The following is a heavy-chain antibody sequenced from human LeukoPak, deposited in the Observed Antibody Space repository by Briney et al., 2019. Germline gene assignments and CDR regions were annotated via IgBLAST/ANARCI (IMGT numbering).Heavy chain of an antibody. CDR3: ARGPAAGNLLGY. J-gene: IGHJ4*02. Sequence: PGGSLRLSCAASEFTFSDHYMSWIRQAPGKGLEWISYISRSGDTIDYADSVKGRFTISRDNAKNSLYLQMNSLRAEDTAVYYCARGPAAGNLLGYWGQGTLVTVSS. CDR2: ISRSGDTI. V-gene: IGHV3-11*04. CDR1: EFTFSDHY. D-gene: IGHD6-19*01.